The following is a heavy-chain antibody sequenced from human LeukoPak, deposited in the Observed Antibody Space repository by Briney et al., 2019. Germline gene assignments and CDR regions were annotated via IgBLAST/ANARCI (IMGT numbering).Heavy chain of an antibody. Sequence: GGSLRLSCAASGFTVSSNYMSWVRQAPGRGLEWVSVIYSGGSTYYADSVKGRFTISRDNSKNTLYLQMNSLRAEDTAVYYCATYSSSHYYYYMDVWGKGTTVTISS. CDR3: ATYSSSHYYYYMDV. D-gene: IGHD6-13*01. CDR2: IYSGGST. CDR1: GFTVSSNY. J-gene: IGHJ6*03. V-gene: IGHV3-53*01.